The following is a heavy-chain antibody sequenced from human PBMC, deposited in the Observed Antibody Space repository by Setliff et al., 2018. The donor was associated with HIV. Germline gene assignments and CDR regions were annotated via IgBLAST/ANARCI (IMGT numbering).Heavy chain of an antibody. D-gene: IGHD3-10*01. CDR3: ANAPYPRGAFDV. CDR2: LYNNGVT. Sequence: SETLSLTCTVSGVSITSNSYYWGWIRQPPGKGLEWIGSLYNNGVTYYNPSLRSRVTIFVDMSKNQFSLRLTSVTAADTAMYYCANAPYPRGAFDVWGQGTVVTVSS. J-gene: IGHJ3*01. CDR1: GVSITSNSYY. V-gene: IGHV4-39*01.